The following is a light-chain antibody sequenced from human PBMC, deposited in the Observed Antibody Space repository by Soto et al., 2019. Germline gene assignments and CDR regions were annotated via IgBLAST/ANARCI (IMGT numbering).Light chain of an antibody. CDR2: GAS. J-gene: IGKJ1*01. CDR1: HSISKW. V-gene: IGKV1-5*01. Sequence: DIQMTQSPSTLSASVGDRVIITCRASHSISKWLAWYQQKPGKAPKLLIYGASSLESGVPSRFSGSGSGTEFTLTISSLQPDDFATYYCQQYHRSDMWTFGRGTKVDIK. CDR3: QQYHRSDMWT.